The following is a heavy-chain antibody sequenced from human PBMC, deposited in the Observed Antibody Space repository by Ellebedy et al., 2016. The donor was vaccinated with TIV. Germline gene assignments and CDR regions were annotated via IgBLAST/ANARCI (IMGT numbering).Heavy chain of an antibody. D-gene: IGHD6-19*01. CDR1: GFTLSSHS. V-gene: IGHV3-48*04. CDR3: ARTDLDGQWLDFDY. Sequence: PGGSLRLSCAASGFTLSSHSMNWVRKAPGKGLEWISYISTTSTTIYYADSVKGRFAISRDNAKNSLYLQMNSLRAEDTAVYYCARTDLDGQWLDFDYWGQGKLVTVSS. J-gene: IGHJ4*02. CDR2: ISTTSTTI.